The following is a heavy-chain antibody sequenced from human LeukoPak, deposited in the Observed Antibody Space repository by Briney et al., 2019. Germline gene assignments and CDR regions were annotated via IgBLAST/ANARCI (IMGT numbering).Heavy chain of an antibody. D-gene: IGHD3-10*01. CDR1: GYSFTSYW. V-gene: IGHV5-51*01. J-gene: IGHJ6*03. CDR3: ARSFGNYYYYMDV. Sequence: GESLQISCKGSGYSFTSYWIGWVRQMPGKGLEWMGIIYPGDSDTRYSPSFQGQVTISADKSISTAYLQWSSLKASDTAMYYCARSFGNYYYYMDVWGKGTTVTVSS. CDR2: IYPGDSDT.